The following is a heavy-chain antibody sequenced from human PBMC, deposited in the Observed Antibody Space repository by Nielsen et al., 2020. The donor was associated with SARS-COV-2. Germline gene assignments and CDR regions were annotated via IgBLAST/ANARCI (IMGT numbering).Heavy chain of an antibody. J-gene: IGHJ6*02. CDR1: GFTFSSYG. V-gene: IGHV3-30*03. CDR2: ISYDGSNK. CDR3: ARTGRNMVNYYGMDV. Sequence: GESLRISCAASGFTFSSYGMHWVRQAPGKGLEWVAVISYDGSNKYYADSVKGRFTISRDNSKNTLNLQMNSLGAEDTAVYYCARTGRNMVNYYGMDVWGQGTTVTVSS. D-gene: IGHD5-18*01.